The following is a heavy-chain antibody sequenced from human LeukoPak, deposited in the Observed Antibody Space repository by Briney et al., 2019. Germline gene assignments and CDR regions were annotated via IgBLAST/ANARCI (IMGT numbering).Heavy chain of an antibody. CDR2: IYHSGST. V-gene: IGHV4-38-2*01. CDR3: ARVVVVVAAREYYFDY. CDR1: GYSISSGYY. Sequence: SETLSLTCAVSGYSISSGYYWGWIRQPPGTGLEWIGSIYHSGSTYYNPSLKSRVTISVDTSKNQFSLKLSSVTAADTAVYYCARVVVVVAAREYYFDYWGQGTLVTVSS. D-gene: IGHD2-15*01. J-gene: IGHJ4*02.